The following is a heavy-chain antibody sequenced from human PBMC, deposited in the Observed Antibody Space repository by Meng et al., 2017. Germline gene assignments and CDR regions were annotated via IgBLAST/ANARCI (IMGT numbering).Heavy chain of an antibody. V-gene: IGHV3-30*01. CDR3: ARAFSSGWELLPSYYYGMDV. CDR1: GFTFSSYA. CDR2: ISYDGSNK. Sequence: GESLKISCAASGFTFSSYAMHWVRQAPGKGLEWVAVISYDGSNKYYADSVKGRFTISRDNSKNTLYLKMNSLRAEDTAVYYCARAFSSGWELLPSYYYGMDVWGQGTTVTVSS. D-gene: IGHD1-26*01. J-gene: IGHJ6*02.